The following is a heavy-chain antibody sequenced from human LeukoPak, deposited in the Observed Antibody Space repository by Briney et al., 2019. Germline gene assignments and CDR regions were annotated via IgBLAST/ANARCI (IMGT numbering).Heavy chain of an antibody. Sequence: SETLSLTCTVSGGSIISSYYWSWIRQPAGKGLEYIGRIYTSGSTSYNPSLKSRVTMSLGTSKNQFSLKLTSVTAADTAVYYCARGELEPSYFGYWGQGTLVTVSS. D-gene: IGHD1-1*01. CDR3: ARGELEPSYFGY. J-gene: IGHJ4*02. CDR2: IYTSGST. CDR1: GGSIISSYY. V-gene: IGHV4-4*07.